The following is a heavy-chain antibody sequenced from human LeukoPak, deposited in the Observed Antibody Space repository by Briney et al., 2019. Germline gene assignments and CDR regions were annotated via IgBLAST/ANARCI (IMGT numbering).Heavy chain of an antibody. CDR2: IYTSGST. J-gene: IGHJ5*02. CDR1: GGSISSYY. V-gene: IGHV4-4*07. Sequence: PSETLSLTCTVSGGSISSYYWSWIRQPAGKGLEWIGRIYTSGSTNYNPYLKSRVTISVDKSKNQFSLKLSSVTAADTAVYYCARDGDSSGWYNWFDPWGQGTLVTVSS. D-gene: IGHD6-19*01. CDR3: ARDGDSSGWYNWFDP.